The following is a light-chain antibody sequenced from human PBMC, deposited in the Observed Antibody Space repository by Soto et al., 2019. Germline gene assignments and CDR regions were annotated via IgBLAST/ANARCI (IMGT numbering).Light chain of an antibody. J-gene: IGKJ1*01. CDR1: QTILYSSNNNNY. CDR2: WAS. V-gene: IGKV4-1*01. CDR3: PQYLSAPWT. Sequence: DIVMTQSPDSLAVSLGERATINCESSQTILYSSNNNNYLAWYQQKPGQPPKLLIYWASTRESGVPDRFSGSGSGTDFTLTISSPQAEDVAVYYCPQYLSAPWTFGQGTKVEIK.